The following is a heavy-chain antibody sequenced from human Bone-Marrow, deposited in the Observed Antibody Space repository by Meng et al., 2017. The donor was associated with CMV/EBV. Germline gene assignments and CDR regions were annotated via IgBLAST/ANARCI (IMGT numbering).Heavy chain of an antibody. Sequence: GESLKISCAASGFTFDDYGMSWVRQAPGKGLEWVSGINWNGGSTGYADSVKGRFTISRDNAKNTLYLQMNSLRAEDTALYYCARGVAGSSSLERDYDGMDVWGQGTTVTVSS. J-gene: IGHJ6*02. D-gene: IGHD6-13*01. V-gene: IGHV3-20*04. CDR1: GFTFDDYG. CDR2: INWNGGST. CDR3: ARGVAGSSSLERDYDGMDV.